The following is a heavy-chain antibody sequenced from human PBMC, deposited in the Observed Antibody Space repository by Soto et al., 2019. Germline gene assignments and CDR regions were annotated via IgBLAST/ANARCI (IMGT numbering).Heavy chain of an antibody. CDR1: GFTFSDYW. J-gene: IGHJ5*02. CDR2: IDSNGSST. CDR3: AKSNWFDP. V-gene: IGHV3-74*01. Sequence: GGSLRLSCAASGFTFSDYWINWVRQAPEKVLVWVSRIDSNGSSTSYADSVKGRITISRDNAKNTLNLQMNRRRADNTAVYCCAKSNWFDPWGQGSLVTVSS.